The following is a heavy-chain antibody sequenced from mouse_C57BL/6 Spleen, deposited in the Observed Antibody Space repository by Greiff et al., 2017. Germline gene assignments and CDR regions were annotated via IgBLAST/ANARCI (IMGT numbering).Heavy chain of an antibody. J-gene: IGHJ4*01. Sequence: EVNVVESGGGLVKPGGSLKLSCAASGFTFSSYTMSWVRQTPEKRLEWVATISGGGGNTYYPDSVKGRFTISRDNAKNTLYLQMSSLRSEDTALYYCARHAPAMDYWGQGTSVTVSS. CDR1: GFTFSSYT. V-gene: IGHV5-9*01. CDR3: ARHAPAMDY. CDR2: ISGGGGNT.